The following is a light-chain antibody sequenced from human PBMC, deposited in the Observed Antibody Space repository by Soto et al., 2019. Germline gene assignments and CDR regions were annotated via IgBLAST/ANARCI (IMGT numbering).Light chain of an antibody. CDR1: QSISSW. Sequence: DILMTQSPSTPSASVGDRVTITFRASQSISSWLAWYQQKPGKAPKLLVYKASSLESGVPSRFSGSGSGTEFTLTISSLQPDDFATYYCQQYNSYWTFGQGTKVDIK. J-gene: IGKJ1*01. CDR2: KAS. V-gene: IGKV1-5*03. CDR3: QQYNSYWT.